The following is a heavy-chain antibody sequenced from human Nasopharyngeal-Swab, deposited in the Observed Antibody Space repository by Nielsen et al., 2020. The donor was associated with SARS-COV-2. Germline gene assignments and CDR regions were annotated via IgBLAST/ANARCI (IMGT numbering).Heavy chain of an antibody. V-gene: IGHV4-59*08. Sequence: SETLSLTCTVSGRSISSYYWSWIRQPPGKGLEWIGYIHYSGSTNYNPSLKSRVTISVDTSKNQFSLKLSSVTAADTAVYYCARGTYQPLLYTYFDYWGQGTLVTVSS. J-gene: IGHJ4*02. CDR3: ARGTYQPLLYTYFDY. CDR2: IHYSGST. CDR1: GRSISSYY. D-gene: IGHD2-2*02.